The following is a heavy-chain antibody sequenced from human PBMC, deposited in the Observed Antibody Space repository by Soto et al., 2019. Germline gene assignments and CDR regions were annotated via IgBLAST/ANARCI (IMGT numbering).Heavy chain of an antibody. V-gene: IGHV3-73*01. J-gene: IGHJ4*02. CDR3: SRDDSDWFFN. CDR1: GFTFGDSA. D-gene: IGHD3-9*01. CDR2: IGSKGETYAT. Sequence: PGGSLRLSWAASGFTFGDSALQRVSQASGKGLEWLGRIGSKGETYATAYAASVKGRFTISRDDSKNTAYLQMNSLESEDTAVYYCSRDDSDWFFNWGRGTLVTVSS.